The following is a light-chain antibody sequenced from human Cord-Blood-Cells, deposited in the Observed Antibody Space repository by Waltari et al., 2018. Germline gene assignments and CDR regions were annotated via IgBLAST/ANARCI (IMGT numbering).Light chain of an antibody. Sequence: QSALTQPASVSGSPGQSITISCTGPSSDVGGYNYVSWYQQHPGKAPKLMIYEVSNRPSGVSNRFSGSKSDNTASLTISGLQAEDEADYYCSSYTSSSTLVFGTGTKVTVL. CDR2: EVS. J-gene: IGLJ1*01. V-gene: IGLV2-14*01. CDR3: SSYTSSSTLV. CDR1: SSDVGGYNY.